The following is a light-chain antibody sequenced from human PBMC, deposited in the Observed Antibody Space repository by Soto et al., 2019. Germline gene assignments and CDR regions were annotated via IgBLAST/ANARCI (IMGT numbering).Light chain of an antibody. Sequence: EIVLTQSPATLSLSPGERATLSCRASQSVSSYLAWYQQKPGQAPRLLIYDASNRATGIPARFSGSGSGTDSTLTISSLEPEDFAVYYCQQRSIWPPGGLTFGGGTKVEIK. CDR1: QSVSSY. CDR3: QQRSIWPPGGLT. V-gene: IGKV3-11*01. CDR2: DAS. J-gene: IGKJ4*01.